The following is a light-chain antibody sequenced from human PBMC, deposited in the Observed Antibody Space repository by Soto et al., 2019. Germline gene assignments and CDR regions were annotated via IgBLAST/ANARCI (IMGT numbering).Light chain of an antibody. Sequence: QSALTQPASVSGSPGQSITISCTGTSSDVGGYIYVSWHQQHPGTAPKLMIYDVSNRPSGVSNRFSGSKSGNTASLTISGLQAEDEADYYCSSFTNSNTLVFGGGTKLTVL. J-gene: IGLJ2*01. CDR2: DVS. CDR1: SSDVGGYIY. V-gene: IGLV2-14*01. CDR3: SSFTNSNTLV.